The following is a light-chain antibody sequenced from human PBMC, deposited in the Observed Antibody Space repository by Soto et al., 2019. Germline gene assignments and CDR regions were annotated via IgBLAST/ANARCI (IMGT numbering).Light chain of an antibody. J-gene: IGKJ1*01. Sequence: IQLTQSPPTLSATVGDRVVITCRASQNINKWLAWYQQKPGKAPKFLIYDASTLETGVPSRFSGSGSGTEFTLTISSLQPDDFATYYCQQYNSYWTFGQGAKVDI. CDR2: DAS. CDR3: QQYNSYWT. CDR1: QNINKW. V-gene: IGKV1-5*01.